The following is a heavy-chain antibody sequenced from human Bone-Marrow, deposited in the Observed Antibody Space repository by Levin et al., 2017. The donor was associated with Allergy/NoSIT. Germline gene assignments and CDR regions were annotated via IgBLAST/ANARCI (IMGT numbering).Heavy chain of an antibody. D-gene: IGHD6-6*01. CDR3: AREPYCSSSSNWFDS. Sequence: LGESLKISCAASGFTFDDHAMSWVRQAPGKGLEWVSGINCNGGSTSYADSVKGRFTISRDNAKNSLNLQMNSLRPEDTALYFCAREPYCSSSSNWFDSWGQGTLVIVSS. CDR1: GFTFDDHA. CDR2: INCNGGST. J-gene: IGHJ5*01. V-gene: IGHV3-20*04.